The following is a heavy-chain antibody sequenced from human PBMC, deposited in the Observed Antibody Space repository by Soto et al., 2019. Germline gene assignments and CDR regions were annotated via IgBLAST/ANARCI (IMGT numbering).Heavy chain of an antibody. J-gene: IGHJ4*02. V-gene: IGHV3-23*01. CDR3: GKSRAGPWDY. Sequence: EVQLLESGGGLVLPGGSLRLSCAASGFTFSSYAMSWVRQAPGKGLEWVSAISGSGGSTYYADSVKGRFTISRDNSKNTLFLQMNSLRAEDTAVYYCGKSRAGPWDYWGQGTLVTVSS. CDR1: GFTFSSYA. D-gene: IGHD6-19*01. CDR2: ISGSGGST.